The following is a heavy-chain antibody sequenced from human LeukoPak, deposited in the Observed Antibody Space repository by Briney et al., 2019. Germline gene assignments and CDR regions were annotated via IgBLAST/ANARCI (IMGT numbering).Heavy chain of an antibody. CDR3: ARVAGDGSGSYDY. Sequence: ASVKVSCKTSGYTFTGFYTHWVRQAPGQGLEWMGRVDPRNGVTIYAQMFQGRVTMTRDTSISTAYIEMSTLTSDDTALYYCARVAGDGSGSYDYWGQGTLVSVSS. V-gene: IGHV1-2*06. J-gene: IGHJ4*02. CDR2: VDPRNGVT. D-gene: IGHD3-10*01. CDR1: GYTFTGFY.